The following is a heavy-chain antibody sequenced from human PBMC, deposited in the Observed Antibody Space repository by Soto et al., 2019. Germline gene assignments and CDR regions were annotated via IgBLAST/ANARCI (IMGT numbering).Heavy chain of an antibody. Sequence: ASVKVSCKASGYTFTSYAMHWVRQAPGQRLEWMGWINAGNGNTKYSQKFQGRVTITRDTSASTAYMELSSLRSEDTAVYYCARSFSYYDFWSGYTFDYWGQGTLVTVSS. CDR1: GYTFTSYA. V-gene: IGHV1-3*01. J-gene: IGHJ4*02. CDR3: ARSFSYYDFWSGYTFDY. D-gene: IGHD3-3*01. CDR2: INAGNGNT.